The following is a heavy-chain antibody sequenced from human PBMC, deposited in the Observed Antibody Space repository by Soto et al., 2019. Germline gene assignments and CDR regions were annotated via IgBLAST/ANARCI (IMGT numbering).Heavy chain of an antibody. CDR2: IWYDGSNK. CDR3: ARDHVAVAGNPFDY. D-gene: IGHD6-19*01. Sequence: QVQLVESGGGVVQPGRSLRLSCAASGFTFSSYGMHWVRQAPGKGLEWVAVIWYDGSNKYYADSVKGRFTISRDNSKDALYLQMNSLRAEDTAVYYCARDHVAVAGNPFDYCGHGTLVTVSS. V-gene: IGHV3-33*01. CDR1: GFTFSSYG. J-gene: IGHJ4*01.